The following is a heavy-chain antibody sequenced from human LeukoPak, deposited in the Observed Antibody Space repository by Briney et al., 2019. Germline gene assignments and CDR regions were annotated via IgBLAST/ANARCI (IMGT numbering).Heavy chain of an antibody. J-gene: IGHJ4*02. CDR1: GFTFSSYA. D-gene: IGHD1-1*01. V-gene: IGHV3-21*01. Sequence: GGSLRLSCAASGFTFSSYAMNWVRPAPGKGLEWVSSISSSSSYIYYADSVKGRFTISRDNAKNSLYLQMNSLRAEDTAVYYCAREPVYLERCLDYWGQGTLVTVSS. CDR2: ISSSSSYI. CDR3: AREPVYLERCLDY.